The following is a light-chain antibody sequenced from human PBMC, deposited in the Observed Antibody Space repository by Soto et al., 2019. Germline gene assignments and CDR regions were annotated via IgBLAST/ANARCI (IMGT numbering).Light chain of an antibody. J-gene: IGKJ4*01. Sequence: DIQMTQSPSSLSASVGDRVTITCRASQSIGNYLNWYQQKPGEAPKLLIYAASSLQSGVPSRFSGSGSGTYFTLTISMQPEDFGTYYCQQSYSTSFLTFGGGTKVEIK. CDR1: QSIGNY. CDR3: QQSYSTSFLT. V-gene: IGKV1-39*01. CDR2: AAS.